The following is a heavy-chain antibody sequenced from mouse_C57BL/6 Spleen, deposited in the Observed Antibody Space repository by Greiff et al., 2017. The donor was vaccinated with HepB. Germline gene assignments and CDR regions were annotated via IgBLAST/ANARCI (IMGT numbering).Heavy chain of an antibody. V-gene: IGHV5-6*02. J-gene: IGHJ1*03. D-gene: IGHD1-1*01. CDR3: ARSIYYYGSSYFDV. CDR1: GFTFSSYG. Sequence: DVKLVESGGDLVKPGGSLKLSCAASGFTFSSYGMSWVRQTPDKRLEWVATISSGGSYTYYPDSVKGRFTISRDNAKNTLYLQMSSLKSEDTAMYYCARSIYYYGSSYFDVWGTGTTVTVSS. CDR2: ISSGGSYT.